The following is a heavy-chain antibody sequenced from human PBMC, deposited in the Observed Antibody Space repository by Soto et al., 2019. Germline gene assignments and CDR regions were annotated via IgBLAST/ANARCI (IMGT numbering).Heavy chain of an antibody. D-gene: IGHD1-1*01. CDR2: IIPRSATS. J-gene: IGHJ6*02. CDR3: AREGFLLVPTTVNSAYSYPAMDV. CDR1: GDTFSTYT. V-gene: IGHV1-69*13. Sequence: SVKVSCKASGDTFSTYTITWMRQAPGQGLEWMGGIIPRSATSNYAQKFQGRVTITADESTNTAYMELSSLRSEDTAVYYCAREGFLLVPTTVNSAYSYPAMDVGGQGTTVPVS.